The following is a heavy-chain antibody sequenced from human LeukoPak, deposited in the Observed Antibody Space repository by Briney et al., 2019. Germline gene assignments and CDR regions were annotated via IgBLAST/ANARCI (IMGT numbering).Heavy chain of an antibody. CDR1: GFTFSSYA. D-gene: IGHD3-10*01. J-gene: IGHJ4*02. Sequence: GGSLRLSCAASGFTFSSYATSWVRQAPGKGLEWVSAISGSGGSTYYADSVKGRFTISRDNAKNSLYLQMNSLRAEDTAVYYCARDEYQYGSGSYYNGEFDYWGQGTLVTVFS. V-gene: IGHV3-23*01. CDR2: ISGSGGST. CDR3: ARDEYQYGSGSYYNGEFDY.